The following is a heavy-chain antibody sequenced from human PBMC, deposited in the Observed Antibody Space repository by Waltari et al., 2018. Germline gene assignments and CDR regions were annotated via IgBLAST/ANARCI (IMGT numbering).Heavy chain of an antibody. D-gene: IGHD3-16*01. J-gene: IGHJ6*03. Sequence: EVQLVESGGGLVQPGGSLRLSCAASGFTFSSYSMNWFRQAPGKGREWVSYISSSSSTIYYAESVKGRFTISRDNAKNSLFLQMNSLRAEDTAVYYCARVPTGWGGYYYYYMDVWGKGTTVTVSS. CDR1: GFTFSSYS. CDR3: ARVPTGWGGYYYYYMDV. CDR2: ISSSSSTI. V-gene: IGHV3-48*04.